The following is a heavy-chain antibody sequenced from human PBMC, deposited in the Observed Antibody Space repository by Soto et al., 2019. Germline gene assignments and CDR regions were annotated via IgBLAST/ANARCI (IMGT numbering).Heavy chain of an antibody. V-gene: IGHV3-74*01. D-gene: IGHD5-12*01. Sequence: GGSLRLSCAASGFTFSSYWMHWVRQAPGKGLVWVSRINSDGSSTSYADSVKGRLTISRDNAKNTLYLQMNSLRAEDTAVYYCARDGEGYDEGRDGWFDPWGQGTLVTVSS. J-gene: IGHJ5*02. CDR2: INSDGSST. CDR3: ARDGEGYDEGRDGWFDP. CDR1: GFTFSSYW.